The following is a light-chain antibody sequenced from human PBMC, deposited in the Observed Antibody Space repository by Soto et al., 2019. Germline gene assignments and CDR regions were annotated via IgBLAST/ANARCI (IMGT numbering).Light chain of an antibody. CDR1: QSVTYH. V-gene: IGKV3-11*01. Sequence: EIVLTQSPATLSFSPGERATLSCRASQSVTYHLAWYQQKPGQAPRLLIYDASNRATGIPARFSGSGSGTDFTLTISSLEPEDFAVYYCQQRGNWPPITFGQGTRLEIK. J-gene: IGKJ5*01. CDR2: DAS. CDR3: QQRGNWPPIT.